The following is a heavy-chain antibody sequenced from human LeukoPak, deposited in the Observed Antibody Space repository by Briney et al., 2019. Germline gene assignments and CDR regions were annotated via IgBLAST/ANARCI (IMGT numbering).Heavy chain of an antibody. CDR3: ARGSPTGTKIVVVITPFDY. Sequence: ASVKVSCKASGYTFTGYYMHWVRQAPGQGLEWMGWINPNSGGTNYAQKFQGRVTMTRDTSISTAYMELSRLRSDDTAVYYCARGSPTGTKIVVVITPFDYWGQGTLVTVSS. CDR1: GYTFTGYY. J-gene: IGHJ4*02. V-gene: IGHV1-2*02. CDR2: INPNSGGT. D-gene: IGHD3-22*01.